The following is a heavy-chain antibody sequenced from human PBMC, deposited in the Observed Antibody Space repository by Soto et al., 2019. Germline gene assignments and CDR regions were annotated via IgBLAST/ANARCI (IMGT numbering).Heavy chain of an antibody. D-gene: IGHD3-22*01. J-gene: IGHJ6*02. V-gene: IGHV4-31*03. CDR1: GGSVSSGSYY. CDR2: IYYSGST. Sequence: ASETLSLTCTVSGGSVSSGSYYWSWVRQPPGKGLEWIGYIYYSGSTYYNPSLKSRVTISVDTSKNQFSLKLSSVTAADTAVYYCARDPLDDSSGYYRAGMDVWGQGTTVTVSS. CDR3: ARDPLDDSSGYYRAGMDV.